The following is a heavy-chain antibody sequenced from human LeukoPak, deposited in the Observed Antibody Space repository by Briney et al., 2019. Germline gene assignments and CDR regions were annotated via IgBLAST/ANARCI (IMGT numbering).Heavy chain of an antibody. Sequence: SVKVSCKASGYTFTNYYMHWVRQAPGQGLEWMGGIIPIFGTANYAQKFQGRVTITTDESTSTAYMELSSLRSEDTAVYYCATGYCSSTSCLLSAFDIWGQGTMVTVSS. D-gene: IGHD2-2*03. CDR2: IIPIFGTA. V-gene: IGHV1-69*05. CDR1: GYTFTNYY. J-gene: IGHJ3*02. CDR3: ATGYCSSTSCLLSAFDI.